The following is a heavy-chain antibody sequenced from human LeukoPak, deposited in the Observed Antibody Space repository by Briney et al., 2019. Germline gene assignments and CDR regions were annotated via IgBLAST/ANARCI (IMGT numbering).Heavy chain of an antibody. Sequence: SETLSLTCAVYGGSFSGYYWSWIRQPPGKGLEWIGEINHSGSTNYNPSLKSRVTISVDTSKNQFSLKLSSVTAADTAVYYCARVITAMINYYFDYWGQGTLVTVSS. D-gene: IGHD5-18*01. CDR2: INHSGST. V-gene: IGHV4-34*01. CDR3: ARVITAMINYYFDY. CDR1: GGSFSGYY. J-gene: IGHJ4*02.